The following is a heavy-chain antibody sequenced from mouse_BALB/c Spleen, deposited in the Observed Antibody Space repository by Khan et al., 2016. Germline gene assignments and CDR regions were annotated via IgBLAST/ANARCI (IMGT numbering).Heavy chain of an antibody. CDR3: ARKGDYDEGCAY. Sequence: VRLQQSGAELVKPGASVKLSCTASGFNIKDTYMHWVKQRPEQGLEWIGRIDPANGNTKYDPKFQGKATITADTSSNTAYLQLSSLTSEDTAVYYGARKGDYDEGCAYWGQGTLVTVSA. CDR2: IDPANGNT. CDR1: GFNIKDTY. V-gene: IGHV14-3*02. J-gene: IGHJ3*01. D-gene: IGHD2-4*01.